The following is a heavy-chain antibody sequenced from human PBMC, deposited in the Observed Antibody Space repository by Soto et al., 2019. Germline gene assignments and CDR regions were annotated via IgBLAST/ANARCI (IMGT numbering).Heavy chain of an antibody. V-gene: IGHV3-30*18. CDR1: GFTFRNYG. CDR2: ISYDGSNT. J-gene: IGHJ3*02. D-gene: IGHD2-21*02. CDR3: AKEMTARTSDSLDI. Sequence: QEQLVESGGGVVQPGRSLRLSCAASGFTFRNYGMHWVRQAPGKGLEWVAVISYDGSNTIYADSVKGRFTISRDQPKNTRYLQMNSLRAEDTAVFYCAKEMTARTSDSLDIWGQGTMVTVSS.